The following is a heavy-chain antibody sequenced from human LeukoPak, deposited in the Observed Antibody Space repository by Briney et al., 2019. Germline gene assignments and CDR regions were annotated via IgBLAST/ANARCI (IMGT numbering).Heavy chain of an antibody. Sequence: SETPSLTCTVSGGSISSYYWSWIRQPAGKGLEWVGRIYTSGSTNYNPSLKSRVTMSVDTSKNQFSLKLSSVTAADTAVYYCARENDSSNFVDWFDPWGQGTLVTVSS. CDR1: GGSISSYY. V-gene: IGHV4-4*07. CDR2: IYTSGST. D-gene: IGHD4-11*01. J-gene: IGHJ5*02. CDR3: ARENDSSNFVDWFDP.